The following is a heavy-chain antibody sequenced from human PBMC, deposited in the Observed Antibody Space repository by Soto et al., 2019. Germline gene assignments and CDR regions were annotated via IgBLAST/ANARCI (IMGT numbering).Heavy chain of an antibody. D-gene: IGHD2-21*02. J-gene: IGHJ2*01. V-gene: IGHV3-73*01. CDR1: GFTFSGSA. CDR2: IRSKANSYAT. CDR3: TRQVVTPWRTRPADWYFDL. Sequence: GGSLRLSCAASGFTFSGSAMHWVRQASGKGLEWVGRIRSKANSYATAYAASVKGRFTISRDDSKNTAYLQMNSLKTEDTAVYYCTRQVVTPWRTRPADWYFDLWGRGTLVTISS.